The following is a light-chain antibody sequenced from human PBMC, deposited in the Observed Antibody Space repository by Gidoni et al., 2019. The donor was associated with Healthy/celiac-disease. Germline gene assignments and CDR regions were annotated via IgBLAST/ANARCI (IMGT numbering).Light chain of an antibody. CDR2: AES. CDR3: QQYHSYPFT. CDR1: QVISNY. V-gene: IGKV1-16*02. J-gene: IGKJ3*01. Sequence: DIQRTNSPSSLSASVGDRSTITCRASQVISNYLAWFQQKPEKAPKSLIYAESSLQSGVPSKFSGSGSGTDLTLTISSMKPEDFATYYCQQYHSYPFTFGPGTKVDIK.